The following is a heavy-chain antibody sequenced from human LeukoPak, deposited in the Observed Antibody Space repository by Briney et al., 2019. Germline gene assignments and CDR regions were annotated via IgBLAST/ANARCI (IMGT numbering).Heavy chain of an antibody. D-gene: IGHD5-18*01. V-gene: IGHV3-23*01. CDR1: GFTFSSYA. CDR3: AREKAVDTAEIDY. Sequence: GGSLRLSCAASGFTFSSYAMSWVRQAPGKGLEWVSSIGGSGGSTYYADSVKGRFTISRDTSKNTLYLQMNSLRAEDTAVYYCAREKAVDTAEIDYWGQGTLVTVSS. CDR2: IGGSGGST. J-gene: IGHJ4*02.